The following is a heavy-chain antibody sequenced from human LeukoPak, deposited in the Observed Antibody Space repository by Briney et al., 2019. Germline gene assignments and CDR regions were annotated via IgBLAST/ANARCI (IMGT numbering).Heavy chain of an antibody. CDR3: ATSSWIVGAFDAFDI. Sequence: ASVKVSCKVSGYTLTELSMHWVRQAPGKGLEWMGGFDPEDGETIYAQKFQGRVTMTEDTSTDTAYMELSSLRSEDTAVYYCATSSWIVGAFDAFDIWGQGTMVTVS. V-gene: IGHV1-24*01. D-gene: IGHD1-26*01. CDR1: GYTLTELS. CDR2: FDPEDGET. J-gene: IGHJ3*02.